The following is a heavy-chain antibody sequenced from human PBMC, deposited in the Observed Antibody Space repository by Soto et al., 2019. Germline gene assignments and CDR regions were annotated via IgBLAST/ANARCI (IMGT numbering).Heavy chain of an antibody. CDR1: GGSISNGGYY. CDR2: IYFSGST. D-gene: IGHD3-16*01. Sequence: QLQLQESGPGLVKPSQTLSFTCAVSGGSISNGGYYWSWIRQHPGKGLEWIGSIYFSGSTYYNPSLKSRVTISVATPKNQYSLKLSSVTAADTAVYYCARYSHSQQPNHRWGGGYMDVWAKGTTVTVSS. V-gene: IGHV4-31*11. CDR3: ARYSHSQQPNHRWGGGYMDV. J-gene: IGHJ6*03.